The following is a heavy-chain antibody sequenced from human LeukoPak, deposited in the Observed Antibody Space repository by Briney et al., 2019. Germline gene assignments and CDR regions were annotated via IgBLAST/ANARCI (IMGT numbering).Heavy chain of an antibody. D-gene: IGHD4-23*01. J-gene: IGHJ5*02. V-gene: IGHV4-59*01. CDR2: IYYSGST. CDR3: ARDVVRNYGVSSYSSWFDP. Sequence: SETLSLTCTVSGGSISSYYWSWIRQPPGKGLEWIGYIYYSGSTNYNPSLKSRVTISVDTSENQFSLKLSSVTAADTAVYYCARDVVRNYGVSSYSSWFDPWGQGTLVTVSS. CDR1: GGSISSYY.